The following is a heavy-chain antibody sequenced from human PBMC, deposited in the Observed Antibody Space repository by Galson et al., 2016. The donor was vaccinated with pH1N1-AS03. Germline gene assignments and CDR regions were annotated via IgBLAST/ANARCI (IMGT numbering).Heavy chain of an antibody. Sequence: SLRLSCAASGFTFGSYAMHWVRQSPGMGLEWVAVVWYDGSHQYYADSVKGRFTISRDNSKNTLYLQMNSLRAEDTAVYYCARPYCTSSRCYLYLYGLDVWGQGTTVTVSS. CDR3: ARPYCTSSRCYLYLYGLDV. CDR1: GFTFGSYA. J-gene: IGHJ6*02. D-gene: IGHD2-2*01. CDR2: VWYDGSHQ. V-gene: IGHV3-33*01.